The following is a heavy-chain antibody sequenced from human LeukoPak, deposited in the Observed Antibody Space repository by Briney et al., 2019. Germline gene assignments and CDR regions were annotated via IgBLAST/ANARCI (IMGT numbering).Heavy chain of an antibody. J-gene: IGHJ4*02. CDR3: ARDSSYYFDY. V-gene: IGHV3-23*01. D-gene: IGHD1-26*01. CDR2: IFPSGGEI. Sequence: GGSLRLSCAASGFTFSTFAMIWVRQPPGKGLEWVSSIFPSGGEIHYADSVKGRFTISRDNAKNTLYLQMNSLRAEDTAVYYCARDSSYYFDYWGQGTLVTVSS. CDR1: GFTFSTFA.